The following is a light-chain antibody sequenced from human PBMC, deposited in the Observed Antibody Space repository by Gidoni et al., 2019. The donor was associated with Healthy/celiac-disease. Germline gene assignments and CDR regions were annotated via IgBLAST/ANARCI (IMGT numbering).Light chain of an antibody. CDR3: QQRSNWPPWT. CDR2: DAS. J-gene: IGKJ1*01. CDR1: QSVSSY. Sequence: EMVLTQSPATLSLSPGERATLTCRASQSVSSYLAWYQQKTGQDPRLLIYDASNRATGIPARFSGSGSGTDFTTTISSIEPEDVAVYYCQQRSNWPPWTFGQGTKMEIK. V-gene: IGKV3-11*01.